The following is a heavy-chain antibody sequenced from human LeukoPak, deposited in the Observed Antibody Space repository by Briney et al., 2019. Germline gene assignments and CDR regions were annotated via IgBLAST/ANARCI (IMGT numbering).Heavy chain of an antibody. Sequence: GGSLRLSCAASGFTFSSYAMSWVRQAPGKGLEWVSAISGSGGSTYYADPVKGRFTISRDNSKNTLYLQMNSLRAEDTAVYYCAKSMEWLLFLSHFDYWGQGTLVTVSS. CDR1: GFTFSSYA. CDR2: ISGSGGST. D-gene: IGHD3-3*01. CDR3: AKSMEWLLFLSHFDY. V-gene: IGHV3-23*01. J-gene: IGHJ4*02.